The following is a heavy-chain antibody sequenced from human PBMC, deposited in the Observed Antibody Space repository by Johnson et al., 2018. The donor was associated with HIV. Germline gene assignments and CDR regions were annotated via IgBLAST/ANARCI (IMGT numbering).Heavy chain of an antibody. J-gene: IGHJ3*02. D-gene: IGHD2-2*01. CDR2: ISYDGSNK. V-gene: IGHV3-30-3*01. Sequence: QVQLVESGGGVVQPGRSLRLSCAASGFTFSSYAMHWVRQAPGKGLEWVAVISYDGSNKYYADSVKGRFTISRDNSKNTLYLQMNSLRAEDTAVYYCARAHPLVADAFDIWGQGTMVTVSS. CDR1: GFTFSSYA. CDR3: ARAHPLVADAFDI.